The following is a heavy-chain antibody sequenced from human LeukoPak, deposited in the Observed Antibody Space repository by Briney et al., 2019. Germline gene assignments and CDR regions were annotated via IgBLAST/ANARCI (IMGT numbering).Heavy chain of an antibody. Sequence: ASVKVSCKASGYTFTSYYMHWVRQAPGQGLEWMGIINPSGGSTSYAQKFQGRVTMTRDTSTSTVYMELSSLRSEDTAVYYCARGSYITMIVVVTGNAFDIWGQGTMVTVSS. D-gene: IGHD3-22*01. V-gene: IGHV1-46*01. CDR2: INPSGGST. CDR1: GYTFTSYY. J-gene: IGHJ3*02. CDR3: ARGSYITMIVVVTGNAFDI.